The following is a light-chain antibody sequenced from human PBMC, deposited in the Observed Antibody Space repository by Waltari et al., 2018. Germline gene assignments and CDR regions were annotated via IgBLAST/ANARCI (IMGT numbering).Light chain of an antibody. Sequence: CRASQSISSWLAWYQQKPGKAPELLIYKASSLESGVPSRFSGSGSGTEFTLTISSLQPDDFATYYCQQYNSYTGYTFGQGTKLEIK. CDR2: KAS. V-gene: IGKV1-5*03. J-gene: IGKJ2*01. CDR3: QQYNSYTGYT. CDR1: QSISSW.